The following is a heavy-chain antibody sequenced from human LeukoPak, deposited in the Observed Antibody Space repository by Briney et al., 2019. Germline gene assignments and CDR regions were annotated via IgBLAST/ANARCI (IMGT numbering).Heavy chain of an antibody. CDR1: GFTFDDYA. Sequence: GGSLRLSCAASGFTFDDYAMHWVRQAPGKGLEWVSLISGDGGSTYYADSVKGRFTIYRDNSKNSLYLQMNSLRTEDTALYYCAKDYYYGSGSYYFGYYYYYGMDVWGQGTTVTVSS. CDR3: AKDYYYGSGSYYFGYYYYYGMDV. V-gene: IGHV3-43*02. D-gene: IGHD3-10*01. CDR2: ISGDGGST. J-gene: IGHJ6*02.